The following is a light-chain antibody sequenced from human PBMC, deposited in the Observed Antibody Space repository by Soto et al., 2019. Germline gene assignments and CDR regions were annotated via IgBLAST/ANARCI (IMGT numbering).Light chain of an antibody. CDR3: QQTLSFPPT. V-gene: IGKV1-12*01. Sequence: DIQMTQSPSSVSASVGDRVTITCWASHAIDSWLAWYQQKPGEAPKLLIFTGSLLHSGVPPRFSGSGSGTDFTLTISSLQPEDFATYYCQQTLSFPPTFGQGTKV. CDR1: HAIDSW. CDR2: TGS. J-gene: IGKJ1*01.